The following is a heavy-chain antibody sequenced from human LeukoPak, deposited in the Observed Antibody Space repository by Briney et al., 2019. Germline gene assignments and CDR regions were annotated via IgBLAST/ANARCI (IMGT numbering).Heavy chain of an antibody. CDR3: AKRGVVIRVILVGFHKEAYYFDS. D-gene: IGHD3-22*01. CDR2: ISDSGGRT. J-gene: IGHJ4*02. CDR1: GITLSNYG. Sequence: GGSLRLSCAVSGITLSNYGMSWVRQAPGKGLEWVAGISDSGGRTNYADSVKGRFIISRDNPKNTLYLQMNSLRAEDTAVYFCAKRGVVIRVILVGFHKEAYYFDSWGQGALVTVSS. V-gene: IGHV3-23*01.